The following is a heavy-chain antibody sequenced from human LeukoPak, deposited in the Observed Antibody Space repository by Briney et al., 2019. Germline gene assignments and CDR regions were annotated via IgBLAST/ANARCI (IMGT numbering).Heavy chain of an antibody. J-gene: IGHJ5*02. V-gene: IGHV4-4*07. CDR1: GGSITTYY. Sequence: SETLSLTCPVSGGSITTYYWSWIRQPAGKGLEWIGRIYTSGSTNYNPSLKSRVTMSVDTSKNQFSLKLSSVTAADTAVYYCARVGSLSRGRNWFDPWGQGTLVTVSS. CDR2: IYTSGST. CDR3: ARVGSLSRGRNWFDP. D-gene: IGHD6-13*01.